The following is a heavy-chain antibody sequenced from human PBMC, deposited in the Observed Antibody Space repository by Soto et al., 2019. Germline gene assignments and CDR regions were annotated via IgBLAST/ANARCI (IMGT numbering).Heavy chain of an antibody. CDR3: AREYGDYGVIDY. Sequence: QVQLQQWGAGLLKPSETLSLTCAVYGGSFSGYYWSWIRQPPGKGLEWIGESNHSGSTNYNPSLRSRVTISEDTSKNQFSLNLSSVTAADTAVYYCAREYGDYGVIDYWGQGTLVTVSS. D-gene: IGHD4-17*01. J-gene: IGHJ4*02. CDR1: GGSFSGYY. V-gene: IGHV4-34*01. CDR2: SNHSGST.